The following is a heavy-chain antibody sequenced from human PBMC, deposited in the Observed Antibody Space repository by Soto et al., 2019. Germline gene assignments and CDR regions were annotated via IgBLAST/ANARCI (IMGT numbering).Heavy chain of an antibody. CDR2: IRASSSET. CDR3: ASLFGYAAD. J-gene: IGHJ4*02. CDR1: GFLFSSYS. D-gene: IGHD3-16*01. V-gene: IGHV3-21*01. Sequence: GESLKISCAASGFLFSSYSMNWVRQAPGKGLEWVASIRASSSETYYAESVKGRFTISRDNAKNSLFLQMNSLRAEDTAVYYCASLFGYAADWGRRTLVTVS.